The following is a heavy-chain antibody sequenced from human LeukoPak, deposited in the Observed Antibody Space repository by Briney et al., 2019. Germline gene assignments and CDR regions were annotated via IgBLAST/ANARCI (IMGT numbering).Heavy chain of an antibody. D-gene: IGHD3-9*01. CDR2: IYHSGST. CDR1: GYSISSGYY. CDR3: ARTKHYDILTGLDAFDI. V-gene: IGHV4-38-2*01. J-gene: IGHJ3*02. Sequence: SETLSLTCAVSGYSISSGYYWGWIRQPPGKGLEWIGSIYHSGSTYYNPSLESRVTISVDTSKNQFSLKLSSVTAADTAVYYCARTKHYDILTGLDAFDIWGQGTMVTVSS.